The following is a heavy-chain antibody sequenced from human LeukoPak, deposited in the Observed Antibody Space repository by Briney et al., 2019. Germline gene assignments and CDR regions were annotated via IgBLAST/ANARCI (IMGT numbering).Heavy chain of an antibody. J-gene: IGHJ5*02. Sequence: SETLSLTCTVSGGSISSYYWSWIRQPPGKGLEWIGYIFYLGSTYYNLSLKSRVTMSVDTSKNQFSLKLRSVTAADTAVYYCARKYPDHWFDPWGQGTLVTVSS. CDR1: GGSISSYY. CDR2: IFYLGST. D-gene: IGHD6-6*01. CDR3: ARKYPDHWFDP. V-gene: IGHV4-30-4*01.